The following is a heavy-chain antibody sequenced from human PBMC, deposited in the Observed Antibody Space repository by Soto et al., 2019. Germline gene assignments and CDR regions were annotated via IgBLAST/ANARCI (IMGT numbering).Heavy chain of an antibody. CDR1: GFTFSGSA. J-gene: IGHJ3*02. CDR3: TRRLYYYASGSYFDAFDI. CDR2: IRSKANSYAT. V-gene: IGHV3-73*01. Sequence: GGSLRLSCAASGFTFSGSAMHWVRQASGKGLEWVGRIRSKANSYATAYAASVKGRFTISRDDSKNTAYLQMNSLKTEDTAVYYCTRRLYYYASGSYFDAFDICGQGTIVTVS. D-gene: IGHD3-10*01.